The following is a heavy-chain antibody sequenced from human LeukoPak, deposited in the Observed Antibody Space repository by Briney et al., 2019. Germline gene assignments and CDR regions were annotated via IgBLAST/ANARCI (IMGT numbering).Heavy chain of an antibody. Sequence: SETLSLTCTVSGGSISSYYWSWIRQPPGKGLEWIGYIYNSGSTNYNPSLKSRVTISVDTSKNHFSLKLNSVTAADTAVYYCARALISGYRYTFDYWGQGTLVTVSS. D-gene: IGHD3-16*02. CDR1: GGSISSYY. J-gene: IGHJ4*02. V-gene: IGHV4-59*08. CDR2: IYNSGST. CDR3: ARALISGYRYTFDY.